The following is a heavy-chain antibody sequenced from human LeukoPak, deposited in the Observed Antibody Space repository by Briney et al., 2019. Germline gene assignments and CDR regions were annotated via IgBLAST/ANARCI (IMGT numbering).Heavy chain of an antibody. Sequence: SVKASCKASGGTFSSYAISWVRQAPGQGLEWMGGIIPIFGTANYAQKFQGRVTITADESTSTAYMELSSLRSEDTAVYYCARELELRHRASDIWGQGTMATVSS. J-gene: IGHJ3*02. D-gene: IGHD1-7*01. CDR2: IIPIFGTA. V-gene: IGHV1-69*13. CDR1: GGTFSSYA. CDR3: ARELELRHRASDI.